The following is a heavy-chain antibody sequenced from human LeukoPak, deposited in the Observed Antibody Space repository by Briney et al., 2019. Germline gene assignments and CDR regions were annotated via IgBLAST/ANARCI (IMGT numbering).Heavy chain of an antibody. CDR1: GYTFTSYG. CDR3: ARRVGSTSCYAGSCGMDV. V-gene: IGHV1-3*01. Sequence: ASVKVSCKASGYTFTSYGISWVRQAPGQRLEWMGWINAGNGNTKYSQKFQGRVTITRDTSASTAYMELSSLRSEDTAVYYCARRVGSTSCYAGSCGMDVWGQGTTVTVSS. CDR2: INAGNGNT. D-gene: IGHD2-2*01. J-gene: IGHJ6*02.